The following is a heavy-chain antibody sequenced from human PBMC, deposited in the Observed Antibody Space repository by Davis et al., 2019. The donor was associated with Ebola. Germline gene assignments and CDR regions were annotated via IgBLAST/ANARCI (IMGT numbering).Heavy chain of an antibody. J-gene: IGHJ5*02. Sequence: ASVKVSCKASGYTFTSYAMHWVRQAPGQRLEWMGWINAGNGNPKYSQKFQGRVTITRDMSTSTAYMELSSLRSEDTAVYYCHTMTNWFDPWGQGTLVTVSS. CDR1: GYTFTSYA. V-gene: IGHV1-3*01. CDR3: HTMTNWFDP. CDR2: INAGNGNP. D-gene: IGHD3-22*01.